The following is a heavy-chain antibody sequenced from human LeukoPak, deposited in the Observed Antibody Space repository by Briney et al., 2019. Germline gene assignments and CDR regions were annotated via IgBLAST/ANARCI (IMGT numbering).Heavy chain of an antibody. J-gene: IGHJ4*02. V-gene: IGHV3-30-3*01. Sequence: GRSLRLSCAASGFTFSSYAMHWVRQAPGKGLEWVAVISYDGSNKYYADSVKGRFTISRDNSKNTLYLQMNSLRAEDTAVYYCARGGLYDFWSGYRFDYWGQGTLVTVSS. D-gene: IGHD3-3*01. CDR2: ISYDGSNK. CDR3: ARGGLYDFWSGYRFDY. CDR1: GFTFSSYA.